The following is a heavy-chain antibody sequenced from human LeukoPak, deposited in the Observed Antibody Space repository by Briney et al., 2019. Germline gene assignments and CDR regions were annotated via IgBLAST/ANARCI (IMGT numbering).Heavy chain of an antibody. CDR2: IKEDGSEN. J-gene: IGHJ4*02. V-gene: IGHV3-7*01. CDR3: ARDKIVGAISGSNFDY. Sequence: GGSLRLSCAASGFTFSTYWMSWVRQAPGKGLEWVANIKEDGSENYAVDSVRGRFTISRDNGKNSLYLHMNNLRVEDTAVYYCARDKIVGAISGSNFDYWGQGSPVTVSS. D-gene: IGHD1-26*01. CDR1: GFTFSTYW.